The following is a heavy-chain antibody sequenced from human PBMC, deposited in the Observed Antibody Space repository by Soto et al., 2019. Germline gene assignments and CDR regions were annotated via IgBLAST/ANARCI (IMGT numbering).Heavy chain of an antibody. CDR1: GFTFSNHW. V-gene: IGHV3-7*01. D-gene: IGHD2-2*01. CDR2: IKQDGSEK. J-gene: IGHJ6*03. CDR3: ARDSAYCRSTSCYLSYYYYMDV. Sequence: EVQVVESGGDLVQPGGSLRLSCAASGFTFSNHWMTWVRQAPGKGLEWVANIKQDGSEKYYVDSVKGRFTLSRDNAKNSLYLQMNSLRAEDTAVYYCARDSAYCRSTSCYLSYYYYMDVWGKGTTVTVSS.